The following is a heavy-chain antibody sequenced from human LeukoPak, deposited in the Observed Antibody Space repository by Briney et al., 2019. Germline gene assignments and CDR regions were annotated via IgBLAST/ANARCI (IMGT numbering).Heavy chain of an antibody. CDR2: INHSGST. CDR1: GDSFSGNY. J-gene: IGHJ4*02. Sequence: SETLSLTCAVYGDSFSGNYWNWVRQPPGKGLEWVGEINHSGSTNYNPSLKSRVTISVDTSKNQFSLKLSSVTAADTAVYYCARIEPGRLGFDYWGQGTLVTVSS. V-gene: IGHV4-34*01. CDR3: ARIEPGRLGFDY. D-gene: IGHD3-16*01.